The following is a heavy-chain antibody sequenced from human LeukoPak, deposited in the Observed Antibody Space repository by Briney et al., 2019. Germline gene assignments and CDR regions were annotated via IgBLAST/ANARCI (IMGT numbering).Heavy chain of an antibody. CDR1: GFTFSSYS. V-gene: IGHV3-21*01. D-gene: IGHD6-19*01. CDR2: ISSSSSYI. J-gene: IGHJ4*02. Sequence: GGSLRLSCAASGFTFSSYSMNWVRQAPGKGLEWVSSISSSSSYIYYADSVKGRFTISRDNAKNSLYLQMYSLRAEDTAVYYCARVGSGWSYFDYWGQGTLVTVSS. CDR3: ARVGSGWSYFDY.